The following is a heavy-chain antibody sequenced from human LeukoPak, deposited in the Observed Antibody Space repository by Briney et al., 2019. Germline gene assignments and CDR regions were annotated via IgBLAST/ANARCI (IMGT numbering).Heavy chain of an antibody. J-gene: IGHJ4*02. V-gene: IGHV4-39*01. Sequence: SETLSLTCTVSGGSISSSSYYWGWIRQPPGKGLEWIGSIYYSGSTYYNPSLKSRVTISVDTSKNQFSLKLSSVTAADTAVYYCARHINGPRLRGVFDYWGQGTLVTVSS. CDR1: GGSISSSSYY. CDR3: ARHINGPRLRGVFDY. CDR2: IYYSGST. D-gene: IGHD1-14*01.